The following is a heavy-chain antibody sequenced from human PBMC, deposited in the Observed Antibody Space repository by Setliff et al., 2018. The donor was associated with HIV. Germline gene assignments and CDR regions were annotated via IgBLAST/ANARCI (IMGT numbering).Heavy chain of an antibody. V-gene: IGHV4-34*01. CDR3: ARTLRAAALGYFDY. CDR2: ISHTGST. CDR1: GGSFTGYY. D-gene: IGHD1-26*01. Sequence: SETLSLTCAIYGGSFTGYYWSWIRQPPGKGLEWIGQISHTGSTNYNPSLKSRVTISVDTSKNQFSLKLTSVTAADTAVYYCARTLRAAALGYFDYWGQGTLVTVSS. J-gene: IGHJ4*02.